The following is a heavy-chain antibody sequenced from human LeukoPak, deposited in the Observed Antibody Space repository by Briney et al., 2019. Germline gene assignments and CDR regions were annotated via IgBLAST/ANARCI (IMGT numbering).Heavy chain of an antibody. J-gene: IGHJ4*02. CDR1: GGSFSGYY. CDR2: INHSGST. CDR3: ARKRGSERYSYGRCFDY. D-gene: IGHD5-18*01. Sequence: SETLSLTCAVYGGSFSGYYWSWIRQPPGKGLEWIGEINHSGSTNYNPSLKSRVTISVDTSKNQFSLKLSSVTAADTAVYYCARKRGSERYSYGRCFDYWGQGTLVTVSS. V-gene: IGHV4-34*01.